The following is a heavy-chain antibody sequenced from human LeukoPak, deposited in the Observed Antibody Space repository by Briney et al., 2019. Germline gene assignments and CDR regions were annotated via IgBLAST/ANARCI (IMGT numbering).Heavy chain of an antibody. CDR2: IYYSGNT. J-gene: IGHJ3*01. CDR3: ARSEAAAGPLTFDV. V-gene: IGHV4-30-4*01. CDR1: SGSITSGDYY. D-gene: IGHD6-25*01. Sequence: SETLSLTCTVSSGSITSGDYYWSWVRQPPGKGREWIGYIYYSGNTFYNPSLTGRFPMSIDTSETHFSLKLTSVTAADTALYYCARSEAAAGPLTFDVWGPGTMVIVSA.